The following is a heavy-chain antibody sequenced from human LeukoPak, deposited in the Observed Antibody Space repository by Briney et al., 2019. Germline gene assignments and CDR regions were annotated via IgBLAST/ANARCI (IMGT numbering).Heavy chain of an antibody. CDR1: GFTFSSYG. D-gene: IGHD2-2*01. J-gene: IGHJ4*02. CDR2: IRYDGSNK. Sequence: GGSLRLSCAASGFTFSSYGMHWVRQAPGKGLEWVAFIRYDGSNKYYADSVKGRFTISRDNSKNTLYLQMNSLRAEDTAVYYCARELIVVVPAALDYWGQGTLVTVSS. CDR3: ARELIVVVPAALDY. V-gene: IGHV3-30*02.